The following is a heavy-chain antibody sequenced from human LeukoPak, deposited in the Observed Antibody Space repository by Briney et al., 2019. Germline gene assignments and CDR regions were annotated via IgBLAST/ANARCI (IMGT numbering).Heavy chain of an antibody. CDR3: ARQVDTAMARTLDY. D-gene: IGHD5-18*01. Sequence: GESLKISCKSSGYSFISYWIGWVRQMPGKGLEWMGIIYPGDSDTRYSPSFQGQVTISADKSISTAYLQWSSLKASDTAMYYCARQVDTAMARTLDYWGQGTLVTVSS. CDR1: GYSFISYW. V-gene: IGHV5-51*01. CDR2: IYPGDSDT. J-gene: IGHJ4*02.